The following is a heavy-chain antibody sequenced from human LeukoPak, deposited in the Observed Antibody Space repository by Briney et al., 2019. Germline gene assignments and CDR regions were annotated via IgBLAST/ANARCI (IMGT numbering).Heavy chain of an antibody. CDR3: AREGPIAVAGYFDY. Sequence: GGSLRLSCAASGFTFDDYAMHWVRQAPGKGLEWVSHSTGDGGRTYFADFVKGRFTISRDNSKNSLFLQMNSLRAEDTALYYCAREGPIAVAGYFDYWGQGSLVTVSS. CDR1: GFTFDDYA. V-gene: IGHV3-43*02. D-gene: IGHD6-19*01. CDR2: STGDGGRT. J-gene: IGHJ4*02.